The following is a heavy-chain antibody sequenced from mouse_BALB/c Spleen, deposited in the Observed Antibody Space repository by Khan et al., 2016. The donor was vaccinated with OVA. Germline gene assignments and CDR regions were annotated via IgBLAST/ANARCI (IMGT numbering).Heavy chain of an antibody. CDR1: GYTFPSYT. CDR2: INPSNTYT. Sequence: QVQLQQSGAELARPGASVKMSCKASGYTFPSYTMHWVKQRPGQGLEWIGYINPSNTYTNYNQKFKDRATLTADKSSSTAYMQLSSLTSEDSAVYYGAREGASYRSDGWFTYWGQGTLVTVSA. D-gene: IGHD2-14*01. CDR3: AREGASYRSDGWFTY. J-gene: IGHJ3*01. V-gene: IGHV1-4*01.